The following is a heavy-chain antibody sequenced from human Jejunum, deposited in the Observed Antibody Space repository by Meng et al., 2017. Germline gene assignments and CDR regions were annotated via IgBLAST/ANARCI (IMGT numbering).Heavy chain of an antibody. J-gene: IGHJ4*02. CDR3: TRGGMTSETTFFLH. CDR1: GYTFTNYG. D-gene: IGHD3-3*02. CDR2: ISADNGNA. V-gene: IGHV1-18*01. Sequence: VQLVKSGAGVKKAGASVKVSCKASGYTFTNYGINWVRQAPGQGLEWMAWISADNGNAKYAQNLQDRVTLTTETSTTTAYMELRNLRSDDTAVYYCTRGGMTSETTFFLHWGQGTLVTVSS.